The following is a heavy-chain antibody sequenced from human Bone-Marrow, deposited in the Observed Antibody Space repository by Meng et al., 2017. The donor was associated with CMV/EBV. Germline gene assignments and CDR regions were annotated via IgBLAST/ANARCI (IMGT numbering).Heavy chain of an antibody. CDR1: GFTFSSYA. J-gene: IGHJ4*02. V-gene: IGHV3-30-3*01. CDR2: ISYDGSNK. Sequence: GESLKISCAASGFTFSSYAMHWVRQAPGKGLEWVAVISYDGSNKYYADSVKGRFTISRDNSKNTLYLQMSSLRAEDTAVYYCARDNSIITPYYFDYWGQGTLVTVSS. CDR3: ARDNSIITPYYFDY. D-gene: IGHD3-10*01.